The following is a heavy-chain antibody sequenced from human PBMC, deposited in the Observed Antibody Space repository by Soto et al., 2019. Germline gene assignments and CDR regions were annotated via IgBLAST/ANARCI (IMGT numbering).Heavy chain of an antibody. CDR1: GFTFSSYG. CDR3: AKSPVGAVAGNDY. V-gene: IGHV3-30*18. D-gene: IGHD6-19*01. J-gene: IGHJ4*02. CDR2: ISYDGSNK. Sequence: QVQLVEPGGGVVQPGRSLRLSCAASGFTFSSYGMHWVRQAPGKGLEWVAVISYDGSNKYYADSVKGRFTISRDNSKNTLYLQMNSLRAEDTAVYYCAKSPVGAVAGNDYWGQGTLVTVSS.